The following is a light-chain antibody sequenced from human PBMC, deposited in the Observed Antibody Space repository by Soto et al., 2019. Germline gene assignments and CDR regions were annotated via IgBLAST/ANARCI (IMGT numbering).Light chain of an antibody. J-gene: IGKJ1*01. Sequence: EIVMTQSPATLSVSPGERATLSCRASQSVSSNLAWYQQKPGQAPRLLIYGASTRATDIPATFTGSGSGTEFTLTISSLQSEDIAVYYCQQYNKWPQTFGQGSKVAIK. V-gene: IGKV3-15*01. CDR3: QQYNKWPQT. CDR1: QSVSSN. CDR2: GAS.